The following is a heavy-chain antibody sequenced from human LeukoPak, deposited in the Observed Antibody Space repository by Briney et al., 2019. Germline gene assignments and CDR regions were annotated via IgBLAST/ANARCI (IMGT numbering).Heavy chain of an antibody. J-gene: IGHJ4*02. D-gene: IGHD6-13*01. Sequence: PSETLSLTCTVSGGSIYSYYWSWIRQPPGKGLEWIGYVYYSGSTNYNPSLKRRVTISVDTSKNQFSLKLNSVNAADTAVYYCARSGTAAGRRDYWGQGTLVTVSS. V-gene: IGHV4-59*01. CDR3: ARSGTAAGRRDY. CDR1: GGSIYSYY. CDR2: VYYSGST.